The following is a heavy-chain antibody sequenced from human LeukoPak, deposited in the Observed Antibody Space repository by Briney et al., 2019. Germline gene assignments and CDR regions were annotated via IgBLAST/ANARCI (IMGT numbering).Heavy chain of an antibody. J-gene: IGHJ1*01. CDR3: AREYTNWYSSAWYGY. V-gene: IGHV3-23*01. CDR2: ISGSGDTT. CDR1: GFTFNNYA. Sequence: GGSLRLSCAASGFTFNNYAMSWVRQAPGKGLEWVSAISGSGDTTYYADSVKGRFTISRDNSKNTLYLQMNSLRAEDTAIYYCAREYTNWYSSAWYGYWGQGTLVTVSS. D-gene: IGHD6-19*01.